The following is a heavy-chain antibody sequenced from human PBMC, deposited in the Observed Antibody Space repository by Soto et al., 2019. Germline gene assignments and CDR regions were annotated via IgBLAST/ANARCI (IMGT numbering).Heavy chain of an antibody. D-gene: IGHD2-2*01. CDR1: GGSISSGGYY. J-gene: IGHJ6*02. CDR3: ARFWRGPAAIYYYYGMDV. Sequence: QVLLQESGPGLLKPSQTLSLTCTVSGGSISSGGYYWSWIRQHPGKGLEWIGYIYYSGSTYYNPSLKRRVTISVDTSKNQFSLKLSSVTAADTAVYYCARFWRGPAAIYYYYGMDVWGQGTTVTVSS. CDR2: IYYSGST. V-gene: IGHV4-31*03.